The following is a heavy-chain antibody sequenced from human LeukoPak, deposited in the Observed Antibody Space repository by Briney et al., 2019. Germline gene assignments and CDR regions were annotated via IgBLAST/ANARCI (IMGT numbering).Heavy chain of an antibody. CDR1: GGSFSGYY. J-gene: IGHJ4*02. CDR3: ATHGRTLAPDY. V-gene: IGHV4-34*01. Sequence: KPSETLSLTCAVYGGSFSGYYWSWIRQPPGKGLEWIGEINHSGSTNYNPSLKSRVTISVDTSKNQFSLKLSSVTAADTAVYYCATHGRTLAPDYWGQGTLVTVSS. CDR2: INHSGST. D-gene: IGHD3-3*02.